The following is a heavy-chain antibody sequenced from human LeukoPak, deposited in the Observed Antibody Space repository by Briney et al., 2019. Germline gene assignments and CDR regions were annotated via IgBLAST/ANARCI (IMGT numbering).Heavy chain of an antibody. Sequence: GTSLRLSCAASGFTVSSNYMSWVRQAPGKGLEWVSVIYSGGSTYYADSVKGRFTISRDNSKNTLYLQMNSLRAEDTAVYYCARDHDYGDYVPLGYWGQGTLVTVSS. V-gene: IGHV3-53*01. CDR3: ARDHDYGDYVPLGY. J-gene: IGHJ4*02. D-gene: IGHD4-17*01. CDR1: GFTVSSNY. CDR2: IYSGGST.